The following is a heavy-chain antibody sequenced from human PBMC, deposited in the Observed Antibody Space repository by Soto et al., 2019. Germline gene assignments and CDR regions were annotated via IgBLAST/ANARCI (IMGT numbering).Heavy chain of an antibody. Sequence: EVQLVESGAGPVKPGGSLRLSCAASGFTFSSYDMNWVRQAPGKGLEWVSSISSSSNNIYYADSVTGRFTISRDNAKNSLYLQMNSLRSEDTAVYYCARQRVWFGGSDSFDIWGPGTMVSVSS. CDR3: ARQRVWFGGSDSFDI. V-gene: IGHV3-21*01. CDR1: GFTFSSYD. CDR2: ISSSSNNI. D-gene: IGHD3-10*01. J-gene: IGHJ3*02.